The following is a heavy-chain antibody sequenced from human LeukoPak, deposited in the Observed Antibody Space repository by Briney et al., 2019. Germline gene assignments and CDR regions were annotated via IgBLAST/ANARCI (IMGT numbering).Heavy chain of an antibody. V-gene: IGHV3-30*04. CDR1: GFTFSSYA. J-gene: IGHJ5*02. D-gene: IGHD3-10*01. Sequence: PGRSLRLSCAASGFTFSSYAMHWVRQAPGKGLEWVAVISYDGSNKYYADSAKGRFTISRDNSKNTLYLQMNSLRAEDTAVYYCARDNAVGLWFGELFRSGWFDPWGQGTLVTVSS. CDR2: ISYDGSNK. CDR3: ARDNAVGLWFGELFRSGWFDP.